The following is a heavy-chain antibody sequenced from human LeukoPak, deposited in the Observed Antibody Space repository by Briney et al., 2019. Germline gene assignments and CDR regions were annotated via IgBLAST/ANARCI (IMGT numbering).Heavy chain of an antibody. CDR1: GFTFSSYW. D-gene: IGHD3-22*01. V-gene: IGHV3-7*01. J-gene: IGHJ3*02. CDR2: IKQDGSEK. CDR3: AREADSPNAFDI. Sequence: PGGSLRLSCAASGFTFSSYWMSWVRQAPGKGREWVANIKQDGSEKCYVDSVKGRFTISRDNAKNSLYLQMNSLRAEDTAVYYCAREADSPNAFDIWGQGTMVTVSS.